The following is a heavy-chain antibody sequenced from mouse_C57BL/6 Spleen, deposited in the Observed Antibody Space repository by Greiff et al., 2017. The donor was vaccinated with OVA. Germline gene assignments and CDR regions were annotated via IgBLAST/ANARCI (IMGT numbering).Heavy chain of an antibody. CDR3: TRIHRDAMDY. CDR2: ISSGGDYI. CDR1: GFTFSSYA. Sequence: EVKVEESGEGLVKPGGSLKLSCAASGFTFSSYAMSWVRQTPEKRLEWVAYISSGGDYIYYADTVKGRFTISRDNARNTLYLQLGSLKSEDTAMYYCTRIHRDAMDYWGQGTSVTVSS. V-gene: IGHV5-9-1*02. J-gene: IGHJ4*01. D-gene: IGHD2-14*01.